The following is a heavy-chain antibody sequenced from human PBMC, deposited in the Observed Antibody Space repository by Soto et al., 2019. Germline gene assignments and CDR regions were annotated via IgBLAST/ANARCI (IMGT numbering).Heavy chain of an antibody. J-gene: IGHJ4*02. Sequence: EVQLLESGGGLVQPGGSLRLSCAASGFTFSSYAMSWVRQAPGKGLEWVSAISGSGGSTYYADSVKGRFTISRDNSKNPLYLQMNSLRAEDTAVYYCAKDSRPPYYDFWSGYYPDYWGQGTLVTVSS. CDR3: AKDSRPPYYDFWSGYYPDY. CDR1: GFTFSSYA. D-gene: IGHD3-3*01. V-gene: IGHV3-23*01. CDR2: ISGSGGST.